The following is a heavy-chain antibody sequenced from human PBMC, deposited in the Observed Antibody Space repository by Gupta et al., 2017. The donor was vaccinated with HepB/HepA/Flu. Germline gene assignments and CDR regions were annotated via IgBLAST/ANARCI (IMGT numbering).Heavy chain of an antibody. CDR2: FDPEDGET. Sequence: QAPGKGLEWMGGFDPEDGETIYAQKFQGRVTMTEDTSTDTAYMELSSLRSEDTAVYYCATAGRYFGVVNYYYYGMDVWGQGTTVTVSS. J-gene: IGHJ6*02. D-gene: IGHD3-3*01. CDR3: ATAGRYFGVVNYYYYGMDV. V-gene: IGHV1-24*01.